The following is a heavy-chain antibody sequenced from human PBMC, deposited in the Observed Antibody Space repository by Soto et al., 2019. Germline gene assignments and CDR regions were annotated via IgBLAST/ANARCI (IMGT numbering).Heavy chain of an antibody. CDR2: ISGSGGNT. D-gene: IGHD4-17*01. CDR3: AKAIYGDSHFYGMDV. Sequence: EVLLLESGGGLVQPGGSLRLSCAVSGFTFSSYAMSWVRQAPGEGLEWVSGISGSGGNTYYADSVKGRFTMSRDNSKNTLYLQMNSLRAEDTAVYYCAKAIYGDSHFYGMDVWGQGTTVTVSS. V-gene: IGHV3-23*01. CDR1: GFTFSSYA. J-gene: IGHJ6*02.